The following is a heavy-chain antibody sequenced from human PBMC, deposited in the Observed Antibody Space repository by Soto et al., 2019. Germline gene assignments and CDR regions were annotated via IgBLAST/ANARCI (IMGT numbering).Heavy chain of an antibody. Sequence: QVQLVESGGGVVQPGRSLRLSCAASGFTFSSYGMHWVRQAPGKGLEWVAVISYDGSNKYYADSVKGRFTISRDNSKNTLDLQMNGLRAEDTAVYYCAKDLWITGTTEGLVDYWGQGTLVTVSS. D-gene: IGHD1-7*01. CDR3: AKDLWITGTTEGLVDY. J-gene: IGHJ4*02. CDR1: GFTFSSYG. CDR2: ISYDGSNK. V-gene: IGHV3-30*18.